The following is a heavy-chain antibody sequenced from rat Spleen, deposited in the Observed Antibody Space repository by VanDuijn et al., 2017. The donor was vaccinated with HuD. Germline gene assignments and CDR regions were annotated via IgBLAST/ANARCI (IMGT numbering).Heavy chain of an antibody. Sequence: EVQLVESGGGLVQPGRSLKLSCVASGFTFNNHWMSWIRQAPGKGLEWVASISYEGSSTYYGDSVKGRFTISRDNAKSTLYLQMNSLRSEDTATYYCARRPGDFDCWGQGVMVTVSS. CDR2: ISYEGSST. CDR1: GFTFNNHW. D-gene: IGHD1-4*01. V-gene: IGHV5-31*01. CDR3: ARRPGDFDC. J-gene: IGHJ2*01.